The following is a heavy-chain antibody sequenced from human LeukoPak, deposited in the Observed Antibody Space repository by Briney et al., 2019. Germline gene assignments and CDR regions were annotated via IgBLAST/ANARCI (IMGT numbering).Heavy chain of an antibody. J-gene: IGHJ4*02. CDR3: ARQGEIGKDTSSWYTMSY. D-gene: IGHD6-13*01. CDR2: IYHSGST. V-gene: IGHV4-39*01. Sequence: KTSETLSLTCTVSGGSISSSNYYWGWIRQPPGKGLEWIGNIYHSGSTYYSPSLKSRVTISVDTSKNQFSLKLSSVTAADTAVYYCARQGEIGKDTSSWYTMSYWGQGTLVTVSS. CDR1: GGSISSSNYY.